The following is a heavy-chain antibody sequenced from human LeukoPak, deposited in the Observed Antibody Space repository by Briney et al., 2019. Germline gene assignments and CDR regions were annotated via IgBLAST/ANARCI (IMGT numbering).Heavy chain of an antibody. CDR2: IYTSGST. CDR1: GGSISSYY. V-gene: IGHV4-4*07. CDR3: ARAHPTMVRENPPRCWFDP. D-gene: IGHD3-10*01. J-gene: IGHJ5*02. Sequence: SETLSLTCTVSGGSISSYYWSWIRQPAGKGLEWIGRIYTSGSTNYNPSLKSRVTMSVDTSKNQFSLKLSSVTAADTAVYYCARAHPTMVRENPPRCWFDPWGQGTLVTVSS.